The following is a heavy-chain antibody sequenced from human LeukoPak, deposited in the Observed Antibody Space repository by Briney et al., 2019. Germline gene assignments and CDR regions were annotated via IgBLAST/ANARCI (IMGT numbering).Heavy chain of an antibody. D-gene: IGHD3-22*01. Sequence: ASVKVSCKASGCTFTSYYMHWVRQAPGQGLEWMGWISAYNGNTNYAQKLQSRVTMTTDTSTSTAYMELRSLRSDDTAVYYCARGLGASPYDSSGYYLDWGQGTLVTVSS. CDR2: ISAYNGNT. CDR3: ARGLGASPYDSSGYYLD. J-gene: IGHJ4*02. CDR1: GCTFTSYY. V-gene: IGHV1-18*04.